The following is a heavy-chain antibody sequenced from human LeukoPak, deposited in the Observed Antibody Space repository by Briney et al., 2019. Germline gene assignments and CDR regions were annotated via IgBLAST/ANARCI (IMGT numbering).Heavy chain of an antibody. D-gene: IGHD3-3*01. Sequence: GGSLRLACAASGFTLSGYEMNWVRQAPGKGLEGVSYISTSGTIIYYADSVKGRFTVSRDNDKNSLYLQMNSLRVEDTAVYYCARDPVTDFWSGYYTYNWFDPWGEGTLVTVPS. CDR1: GFTLSGYE. CDR3: ARDPVTDFWSGYYTYNWFDP. CDR2: ISTSGTII. J-gene: IGHJ5*02. V-gene: IGHV3-48*03.